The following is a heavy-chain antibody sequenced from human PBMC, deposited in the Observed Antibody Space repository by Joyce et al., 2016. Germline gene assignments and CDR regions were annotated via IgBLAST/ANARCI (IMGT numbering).Heavy chain of an antibody. D-gene: IGHD1-1*01. Sequence: EVQLVESGGGLVQPGGSLRLACAASDVPFRHFRMTWGRQAPGKGVECVDNIKQDGSENYYVDSVKGRFTIHRDNAKNSLYHQVVGLTDGDTAVYYCARDRGTTGTLGYYYYYGLGVWGQGATVAVSS. J-gene: IGHJ6*02. CDR1: DVPFRHFR. CDR3: ARDRGTTGTLGYYYYYGLGV. V-gene: IGHV3-7*03. CDR2: IKQDGSEN.